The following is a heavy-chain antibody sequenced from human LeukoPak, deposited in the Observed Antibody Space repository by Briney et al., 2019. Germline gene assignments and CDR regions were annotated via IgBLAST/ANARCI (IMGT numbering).Heavy chain of an antibody. CDR1: GYTFTGYY. Sequence: EASVKVSCKASGYTFTGYYMHWVRQAPGQGLEWMGWINPNSGGTNYAQNLQGRVTMTTDTSTSTVYMELRSLRSDDTAVYYCAREALELSGGYDYWGQGTLVTVSS. J-gene: IGHJ4*02. CDR2: INPNSGGT. CDR3: AREALELSGGYDY. D-gene: IGHD1-26*01. V-gene: IGHV1-2*02.